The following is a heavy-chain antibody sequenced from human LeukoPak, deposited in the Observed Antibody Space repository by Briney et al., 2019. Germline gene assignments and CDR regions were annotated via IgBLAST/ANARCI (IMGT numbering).Heavy chain of an antibody. D-gene: IGHD2-2*01. V-gene: IGHV3-21*01. Sequence: KPGGSLRLSCAASGFTFSSYSMNWVRQAPGKGLEWVSSISSSSSYIYYADSVKGRFTISRDNAKNSLYLQMNSLRAEDTAVYYCARDKKMGKNCSSTSCSRGYYYYYGMDVWGQGTTVTVSS. CDR3: ARDKKMGKNCSSTSCSRGYYYYYGMDV. CDR2: ISSSSSYI. J-gene: IGHJ6*02. CDR1: GFTFSSYS.